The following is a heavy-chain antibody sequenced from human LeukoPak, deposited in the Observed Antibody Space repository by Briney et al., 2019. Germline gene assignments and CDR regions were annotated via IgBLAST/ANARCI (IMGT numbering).Heavy chain of an antibody. V-gene: IGHV4-59*01. CDR1: GGSISSYY. J-gene: IGHJ5*02. Sequence: SETLSLTCTVSGGSISSYYWSWIRQPPGKGLEWIGYIYYSGSTNYNPSLKSRVTISVDTSKNQFSLKLSSVTAADTVVYYCARSHAYGDYVRWFDPWGQGTLVTVSS. CDR3: ARSHAYGDYVRWFDP. CDR2: IYYSGST. D-gene: IGHD4-17*01.